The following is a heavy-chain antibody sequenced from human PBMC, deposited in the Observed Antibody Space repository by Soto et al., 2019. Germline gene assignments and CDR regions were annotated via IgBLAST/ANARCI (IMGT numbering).Heavy chain of an antibody. Sequence: QVQLVQSGAEVKKPGASVKVSCKASGYTFTSYGISCVRQAPGQGLEWRGWISAHNGNKKYAQKLQGRGTMTTDTSTSTAFIELRSLRSDDTAVYYCAREPHYFNYWGQGTLVTVSS. CDR1: GYTFTSYG. V-gene: IGHV1-18*01. CDR2: ISAHNGNK. J-gene: IGHJ4*02. CDR3: AREPHYFNY.